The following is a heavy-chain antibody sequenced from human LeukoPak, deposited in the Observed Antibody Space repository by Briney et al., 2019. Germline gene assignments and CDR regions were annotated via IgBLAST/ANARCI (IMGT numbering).Heavy chain of an antibody. V-gene: IGHV4-30-2*01. CDR2: IYHSGST. J-gene: IGHJ6*02. Sequence: SETLSLTCAVSGGSISSGGYSWSWIRQPPGKGLEWIGYIYHSGSTYHNPSLKSRVTISVDRSKNQFSLKLSSVTAADTAVYYCASNSGHYYYGMDVWGQGTTVTVSS. CDR3: ASNSGHYYYGMDV. D-gene: IGHD3-10*01. CDR1: GGSISSGGYS.